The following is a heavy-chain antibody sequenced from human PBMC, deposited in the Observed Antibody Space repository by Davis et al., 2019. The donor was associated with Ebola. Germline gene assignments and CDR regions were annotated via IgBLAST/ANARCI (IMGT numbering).Heavy chain of an antibody. Sequence: SVKVSCKASGYTFTSYAISWVRQAPGQGLEWMGRIIPILGIANYAQKFQGRVTMTRNTSISTAYMELSSLRPEDTAVYYCARGRRYSYGPPRYWGQGTLVTVSS. CDR3: ARGRRYSYGPPRY. J-gene: IGHJ4*02. V-gene: IGHV1-69*04. D-gene: IGHD5-18*01. CDR2: IIPILGIA. CDR1: GYTFTSYA.